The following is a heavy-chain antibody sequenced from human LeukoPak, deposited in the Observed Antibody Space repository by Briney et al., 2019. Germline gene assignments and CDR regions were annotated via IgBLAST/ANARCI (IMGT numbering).Heavy chain of an antibody. CDR2: IYTSGST. CDR1: GGSISSYY. CDR3: ARLVSTYYFFDY. Sequence: SETLSLTCTVSGGSISSYYWSWIRQPPGKGLEWIGYIYTSGSTNYNPSLKSRVTISVDPSKNQFSLKLSSVTAADTAVYYCARLVSTYYFFDYWGQGTLVTVSS. D-gene: IGHD1-26*01. J-gene: IGHJ4*02. V-gene: IGHV4-4*09.